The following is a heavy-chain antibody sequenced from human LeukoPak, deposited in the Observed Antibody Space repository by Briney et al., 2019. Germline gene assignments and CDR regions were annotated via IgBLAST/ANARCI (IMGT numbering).Heavy chain of an antibody. D-gene: IGHD5-18*01. Sequence: GGSLRLSCAASGFTFSSYSMNWVRQAPGKGLEWVSSIRSSSSYIYYADSVKGRFTISRGNAKNSLYLQMNSLRAEDTAVYYCARDWSNAGDTVPPDYWGQGTLVTVSS. V-gene: IGHV3-21*01. J-gene: IGHJ4*02. CDR3: ARDWSNAGDTVPPDY. CDR2: IRSSSSYI. CDR1: GFTFSSYS.